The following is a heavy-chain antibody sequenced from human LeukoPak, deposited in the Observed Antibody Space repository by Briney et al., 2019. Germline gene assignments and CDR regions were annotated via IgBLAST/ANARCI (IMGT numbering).Heavy chain of an antibody. Sequence: ASVKVSCKVSGYTLTELSMHWVRQAPGKGLEWMGGFDPEDGETIYAQKFQGRVTMTEDTSTDTAYMELSSLRSEDTAAYYCATPPHYYYYYGMDVWGQGTTVTVSS. V-gene: IGHV1-24*01. J-gene: IGHJ6*02. CDR1: GYTLTELS. CDR2: FDPEDGET. CDR3: ATPPHYYYYYGMDV.